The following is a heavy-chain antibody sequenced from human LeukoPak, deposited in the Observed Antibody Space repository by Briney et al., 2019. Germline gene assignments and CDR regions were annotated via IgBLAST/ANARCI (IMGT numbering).Heavy chain of an antibody. Sequence: TPSETLSLTCTVSGGSISSGGYYWSWIRQPPGKGLEWIGEINHSGSTNYNPSLKSRVTISVDTSKNQFSLKLSSVTAADTAVYYCASRRYYYGSGSYYLWGQGTLVTVSS. J-gene: IGHJ4*02. D-gene: IGHD3-10*01. CDR1: GGSISSGGYY. CDR2: INHSGST. CDR3: ASRRYYYGSGSYYL. V-gene: IGHV4-39*07.